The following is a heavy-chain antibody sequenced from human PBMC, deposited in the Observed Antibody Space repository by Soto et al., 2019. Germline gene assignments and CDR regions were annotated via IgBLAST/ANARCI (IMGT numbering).Heavy chain of an antibody. J-gene: IGHJ5*02. V-gene: IGHV1-3*01. CDR3: ARGLAADGA. CDR1: GYTFTHYA. D-gene: IGHD6-13*01. Sequence: QVQLVQSGAEVKKPGASVKVSCTASGYTFTHYAIHWVRHAPGQRLEWMGFINAGSGNTKYSQTFQGRLTFTKDTPASTAYMDLSSLRSEDTAIYYCARGLAADGAWGQGTVVTVSS. CDR2: INAGSGNT.